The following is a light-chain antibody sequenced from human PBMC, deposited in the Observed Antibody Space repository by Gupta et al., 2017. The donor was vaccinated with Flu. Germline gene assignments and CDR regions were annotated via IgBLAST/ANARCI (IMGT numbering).Light chain of an antibody. V-gene: IGKV1-6*01. CDR2: GAS. CDR1: LGIRND. J-gene: IGKJ4*01. CDR3: LQDFTYPLT. Sequence: AIQMTQSPSSLSASVGDRVTITCRASLGIRNDLGWYQQKPGKAPKLLIYGASTLQSGVPSRFSGSGSGTDFTLTITNLQPEDFATYYCLQDFTYPLTFGGGTKVEIK.